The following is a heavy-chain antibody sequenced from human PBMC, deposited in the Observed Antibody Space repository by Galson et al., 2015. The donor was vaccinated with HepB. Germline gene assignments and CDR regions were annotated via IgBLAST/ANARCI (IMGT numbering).Heavy chain of an antibody. CDR2: ISWNSGSI. Sequence: SLRLSCAASGFTFDDYAMHWVRQAPGKGLEWVSGISWNSGSIGYADSVKGRFTISRDNAKNSLYLQMNSLRAEDTALYYCAKASPRHHPTTYYDFWSGYYTHPDSYYYMDVWGKGTTVTVSS. J-gene: IGHJ6*03. CDR1: GFTFDDYA. V-gene: IGHV3-9*01. D-gene: IGHD3-3*01. CDR3: AKASPRHHPTTYYDFWSGYYTHPDSYYYMDV.